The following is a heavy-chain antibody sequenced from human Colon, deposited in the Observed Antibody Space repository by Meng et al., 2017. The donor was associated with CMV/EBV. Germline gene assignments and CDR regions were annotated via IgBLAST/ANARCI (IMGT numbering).Heavy chain of an antibody. V-gene: IGHV3-66*03. CDR2: ITGSGKT. Sequence: GESLKISCAASGFTVSSNYMNWVRQAPGKGLEWVSVITGSGKTHYADSVKGRFIISRDTSKNMVTPQMNNLRGEDGAVYYCAREPGHCSTTSCYTEGYYFDTWGQGTMVTVSS. CDR1: GFTVSSNY. J-gene: IGHJ4*02. CDR3: AREPGHCSTTSCYTEGYYFDT. D-gene: IGHD2-2*02.